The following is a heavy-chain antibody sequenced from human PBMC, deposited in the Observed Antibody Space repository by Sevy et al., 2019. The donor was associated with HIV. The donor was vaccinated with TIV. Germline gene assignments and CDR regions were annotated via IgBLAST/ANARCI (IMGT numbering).Heavy chain of an antibody. CDR3: ARASCCYYYYYYMDV. D-gene: IGHD2-2*01. CDR2: ISSSSSYI. Sequence: GGSLRLSCAASGFTFSSYSMNWVRQAPGKGLEWVSSISSSSSYIYYADSVKGRFTISRDSAKNSLYLQMNSLRAEDTAVYYCARASCCYYYYYYMDVWGKGTTVTVSS. CDR1: GFTFSSYS. V-gene: IGHV3-21*01. J-gene: IGHJ6*03.